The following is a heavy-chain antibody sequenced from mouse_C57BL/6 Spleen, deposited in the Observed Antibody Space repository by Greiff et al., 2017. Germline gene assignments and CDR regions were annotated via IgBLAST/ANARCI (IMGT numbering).Heavy chain of an antibody. Sequence: VQLQQSGPELVKPGASVKMSCKASGYTFTDYNMHWVKQSHGKSLEWIGYINPNNGGTSYNQKFKGKATLTVNKSSSTAYMELRSLTSEDSAVYYCAREGLEYCYAMDYWGQGTSVTVSS. D-gene: IGHD3-3*01. CDR2: INPNNGGT. CDR1: GYTFTDYN. CDR3: AREGLEYCYAMDY. V-gene: IGHV1-22*01. J-gene: IGHJ4*01.